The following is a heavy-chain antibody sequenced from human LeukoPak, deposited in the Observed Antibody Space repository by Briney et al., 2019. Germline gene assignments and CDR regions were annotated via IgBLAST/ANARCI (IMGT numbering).Heavy chain of an antibody. Sequence: GGSLSLFCAASGFDLSTYEMNWVRQAPGKGLEWIADITISGHTKNYADSVKGRFTISRDNARTSLYLQMNSLRVEDTGVYYCARGDPHADLWGQGTLVTVSS. J-gene: IGHJ5*02. V-gene: IGHV3-48*03. CDR2: ITISGHTK. CDR3: ARGDPHADL. CDR1: GFDLSTYE.